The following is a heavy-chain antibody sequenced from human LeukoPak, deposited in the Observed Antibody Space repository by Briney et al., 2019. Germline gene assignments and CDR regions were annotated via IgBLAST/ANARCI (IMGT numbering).Heavy chain of an antibody. CDR1: GYTFTSYG. J-gene: IGHJ5*02. CDR2: ISAYNGNT. Sequence: ASVKVSCKASGYTFTSYGISWVRQAPGQGLEWMGWISAYNGNTNYAQKLQGRVTMTTDTSTSTAYMELRSLRSDDTAVYYCARAKPGYCSSTSCSEFDPWGQGTLVTVSS. CDR3: ARAKPGYCSSTSCSEFDP. D-gene: IGHD2-2*01. V-gene: IGHV1-18*01.